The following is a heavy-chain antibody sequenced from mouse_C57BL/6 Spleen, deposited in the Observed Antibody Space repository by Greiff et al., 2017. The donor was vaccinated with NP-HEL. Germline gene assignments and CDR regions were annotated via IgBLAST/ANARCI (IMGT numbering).Heavy chain of an antibody. CDR2: IYPGDGDT. CDR1: GYAFSSSW. CDR3: ARDGSNYPWYFGV. J-gene: IGHJ1*03. V-gene: IGHV1-82*01. D-gene: IGHD1-1*01. Sequence: QVQLQQSGPELVKPGASVKISCKASGYAFSSSWMNWVKQRPGKGLEWIGRIYPGDGDTNYNGKFKGKATLTADKSSSTAYMQLSSLTSEDSAVYFCARDGSNYPWYFGVWGTGTTVTVSS.